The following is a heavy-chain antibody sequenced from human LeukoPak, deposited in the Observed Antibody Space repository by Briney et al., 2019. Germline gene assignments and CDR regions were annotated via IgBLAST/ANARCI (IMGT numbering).Heavy chain of an antibody. CDR2: FKSGDTT. J-gene: IGHJ4*02. Sequence: PPETLSLTCTVSDDSISSRTFYWGWIRQPPGRGLEWIGSFKSGDTTYYMSSLKSRVTLFVDTSRKQFSLELTSVTAADTAVYYCARQRAWFGEWAFDNRGQGTLVTVSS. CDR1: DDSISSRTFY. V-gene: IGHV4-39*01. D-gene: IGHD3-10*01. CDR3: ARQRAWFGEWAFDN.